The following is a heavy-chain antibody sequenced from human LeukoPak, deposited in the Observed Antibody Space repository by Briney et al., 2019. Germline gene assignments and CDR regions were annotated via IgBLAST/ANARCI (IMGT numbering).Heavy chain of an antibody. J-gene: IGHJ4*02. CDR3: ARESGYTYGRDY. CDR2: IYTSGST. Sequence: PSETLSLTCTVSGGSISSYYWSWIRQPAGKGLEWIGRIYTSGSTNYNPSLKSRVTILIDTYKKQFSLKLSSVTAADTAVYYCARESGYTYGRDYWGQGTLVTVSS. V-gene: IGHV4-4*07. CDR1: GGSISSYY. D-gene: IGHD5-18*01.